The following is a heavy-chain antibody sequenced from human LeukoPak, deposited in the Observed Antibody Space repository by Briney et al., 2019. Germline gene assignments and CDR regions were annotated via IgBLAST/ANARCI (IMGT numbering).Heavy chain of an antibody. CDR1: GFTFNNYA. Sequence: GGSLRLSCAASGFTFNNYAMSWVRQAPGKGLEWVSAISGRDGSTYYADSVKGRFTISRDSSKNTLYLQMNSLRAEDTAVYYCAKEPTTVTSSSYFDYWGQGTLVTVSS. CDR3: AKEPTTVTSSSYFDY. D-gene: IGHD4-17*01. CDR2: ISGRDGST. V-gene: IGHV3-23*01. J-gene: IGHJ4*02.